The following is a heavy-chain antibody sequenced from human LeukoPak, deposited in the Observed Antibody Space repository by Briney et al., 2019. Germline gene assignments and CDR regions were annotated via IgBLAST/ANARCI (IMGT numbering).Heavy chain of an antibody. Sequence: SETLSLTCTVSGGSISSYYWSWIRQPAGKGLEWIGRIYTSGITNYNPSLKSRVTMSVDTSKNQFSLKLSSVTAADTAVYYCARAAITMVRGVTGPGAYYYYMDVWGKGTTVTISS. CDR1: GGSISSYY. D-gene: IGHD3-10*01. J-gene: IGHJ6*03. V-gene: IGHV4-4*07. CDR2: IYTSGIT. CDR3: ARAAITMVRGVTGPGAYYYYMDV.